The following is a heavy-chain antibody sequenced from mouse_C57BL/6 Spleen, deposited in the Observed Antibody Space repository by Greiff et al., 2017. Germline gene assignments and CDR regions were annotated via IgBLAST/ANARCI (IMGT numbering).Heavy chain of an antibody. CDR3: SRHCVYYAMDY. CDR2: IYPGSGNT. CDR1: GYTFTDYY. J-gene: IGHJ4*01. Sequence: QVHVKQSGPELVKPGASVKISCKASGYTFTDYYINWVQQRPGQGLEWIGWIYPGSGNTKSTEKFKGKATLTVDTASSTAFMQLISLTSEDSAVYFCSRHCVYYAMDYWGQGTSVTVAS. V-gene: IGHV1-84*01.